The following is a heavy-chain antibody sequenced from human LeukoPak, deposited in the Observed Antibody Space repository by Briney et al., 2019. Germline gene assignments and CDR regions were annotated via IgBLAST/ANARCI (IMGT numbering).Heavy chain of an antibody. CDR3: ARAIIFYDSSGYYLYYFDY. CDR2: INHSGST. Sequence: PSETLSLTCAVYGGSFSGYYWSWIRQPPGKGLEWIGEINHSGSTNYNPSLKSRVTISVDTSKNQFSLKLSSVTAADTAVYYCARAIIFYDSSGYYLYYFDYWGQGTLVTVSS. J-gene: IGHJ4*02. CDR1: GGSFSGYY. D-gene: IGHD3-22*01. V-gene: IGHV4-34*01.